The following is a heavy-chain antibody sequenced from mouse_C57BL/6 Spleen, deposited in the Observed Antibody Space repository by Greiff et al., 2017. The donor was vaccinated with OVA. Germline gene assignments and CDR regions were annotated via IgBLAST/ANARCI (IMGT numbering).Heavy chain of an antibody. CDR1: GYTFTSYW. V-gene: IGHV1-72*01. CDR3: ARWGGNYGGAMDY. CDR2: IDPNSGGT. Sequence: QVQLQQPGAELVKPGASVKLSCKASGYTFTSYWMHWVKQRPGRGLEWIGRIDPNSGGTKYNEKFKSKATLTVDKPSSTAYMQLSSLTSEDSAVYYWARWGGNYGGAMDYWGQGTSVTVSS. J-gene: IGHJ4*01. D-gene: IGHD2-1*01.